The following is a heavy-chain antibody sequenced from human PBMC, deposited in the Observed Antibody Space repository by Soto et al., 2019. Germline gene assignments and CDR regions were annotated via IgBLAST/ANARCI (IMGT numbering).Heavy chain of an antibody. CDR2: TYYRSKWYN. Sequence: PSQTLSLTCAISGDSVSSNSAAWNWIRQSPSRGLEWLGRTYYRSKWYNDYAVSVKSRITINPDTSKNQFSLQLNSVTPEDTAVYYCARGAVAGTLRRYNWFDPWGQGTLVTVSS. CDR3: ARGAVAGTLRRYNWFDP. CDR1: GDSVSSNSAA. D-gene: IGHD6-19*01. V-gene: IGHV6-1*01. J-gene: IGHJ5*02.